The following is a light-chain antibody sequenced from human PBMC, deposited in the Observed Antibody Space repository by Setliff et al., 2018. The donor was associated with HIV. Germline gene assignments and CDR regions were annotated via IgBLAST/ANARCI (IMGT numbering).Light chain of an antibody. Sequence: SYELTQPPSVSVAPGKTARITCGGNKIGSKSVHWYQQKPGQAPVLVVYDDSDRPSGIPERFSGSNSGNTATLTISRVEAGGEADYYCQVWDSSSDHYVFGTGTKVT. V-gene: IGLV3-21*03. J-gene: IGLJ1*01. CDR1: KIGSKS. CDR2: DDS. CDR3: QVWDSSSDHYV.